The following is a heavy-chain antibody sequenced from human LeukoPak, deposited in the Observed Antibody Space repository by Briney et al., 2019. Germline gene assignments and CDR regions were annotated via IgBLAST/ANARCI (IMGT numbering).Heavy chain of an antibody. J-gene: IGHJ4*02. V-gene: IGHV3-11*06. Sequence: GGSLRLSCAASGFTFSDYYMSWIRQAPGKGLEWVSSISSSSSYIYYADSVKGRFTISRDNAKNSLYLQMNSLRAEDTAVYYCARDLSDLLFDYWGQGTLVTVSS. CDR2: ISSSSSYI. CDR1: GFTFSDYY. CDR3: ARDLSDLLFDY.